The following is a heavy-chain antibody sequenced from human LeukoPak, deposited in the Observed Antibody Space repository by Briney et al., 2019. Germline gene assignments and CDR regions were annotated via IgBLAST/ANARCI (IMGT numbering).Heavy chain of an antibody. D-gene: IGHD3-22*01. J-gene: IGHJ4*02. CDR1: GFTFSSYA. Sequence: GGSLRLSCAASGFTFSSYAMNWVRQAPGKGLEWVSSISHSGSISYADSVKGRFTISRDNSKNTLYLQMNSLRAEDTALYYCAKDADISVELVVITSFDSWGQGTLVTVSS. CDR2: ISHSGSI. CDR3: AKDADISVELVVITSFDS. V-gene: IGHV3-23*01.